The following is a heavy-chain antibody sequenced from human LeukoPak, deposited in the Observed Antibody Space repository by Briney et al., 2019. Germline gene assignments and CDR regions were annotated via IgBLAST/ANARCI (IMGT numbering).Heavy chain of an antibody. D-gene: IGHD3-10*01. Sequence: PGGSLRLSCAASGFTFSSYGMHWVRQAPGKGLEWVAVISYDGSNKYYADSVKGRFTISRDNSKNTLYLQMNSLRAEDTAVYYCARAPRAYYGSGSYPYDYWGQGTLVTVSS. CDR2: ISYDGSNK. V-gene: IGHV3-30*03. J-gene: IGHJ4*02. CDR3: ARAPRAYYGSGSYPYDY. CDR1: GFTFSSYG.